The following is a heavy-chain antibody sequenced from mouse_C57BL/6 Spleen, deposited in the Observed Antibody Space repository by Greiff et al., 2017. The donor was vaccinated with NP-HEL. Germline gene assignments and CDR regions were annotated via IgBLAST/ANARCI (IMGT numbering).Heavy chain of an antibody. Sequence: VQLQQSGAELVKPGASVKISCKASGYAFSSYWMNWVKQRPGKGLEWIGQIYPGDGDTNYNGKFKGKATLTADKSSSTAYMQLSSLTSEDSAVYFCARRWITTVVATDYAMDYWGQGTSVTVSS. CDR2: IYPGDGDT. V-gene: IGHV1-80*01. J-gene: IGHJ4*01. CDR1: GYAFSSYW. CDR3: ARRWITTVVATDYAMDY. D-gene: IGHD1-1*01.